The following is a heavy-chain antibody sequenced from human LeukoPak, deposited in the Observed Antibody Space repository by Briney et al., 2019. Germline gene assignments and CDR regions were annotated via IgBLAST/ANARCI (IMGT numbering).Heavy chain of an antibody. CDR1: GFTFSSFA. CDR2: ISGSGGST. J-gene: IGHJ4*02. CDR3: AKDLTVFNSDY. V-gene: IGHV3-23*01. Sequence: GGSLRVSCAASGFTFSSFAMNWVRQAPGKGLEWVSAISGSGGSTYYADSVKGRFTISRDNSKNTLYLQMNGLRAEDTAVYYCAKDLTVFNSDYWGQGTLVTVSS. D-gene: IGHD4-17*01.